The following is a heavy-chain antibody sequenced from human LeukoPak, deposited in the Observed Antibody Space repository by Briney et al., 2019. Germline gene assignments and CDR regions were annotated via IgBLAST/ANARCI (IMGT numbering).Heavy chain of an antibody. CDR3: ARLHYDFCFDY. CDR2: INHSGST. D-gene: IGHD3-3*01. J-gene: IGHJ4*02. Sequence: SETLSLTCAVYGGSFSGYYWSWIRQPPGKGLEWIGEINHSGSTNYNPSLKGRVTISVDTSKNQFSLKLSSVTAADTAVYYCARLHYDFCFDYWGQGTLVTVSS. V-gene: IGHV4-34*01. CDR1: GGSFSGYY.